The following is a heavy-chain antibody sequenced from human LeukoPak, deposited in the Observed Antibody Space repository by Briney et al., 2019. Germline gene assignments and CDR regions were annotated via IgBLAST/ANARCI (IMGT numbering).Heavy chain of an antibody. J-gene: IGHJ4*02. Sequence: GGSLRLSCAASGFTFSSYAMDSVRQAPGEWLEWVSTISGSGGSTYYAHSMKGRFTISRDNSKNTLSLQMSSLSADDLPVYYCAKVLLVVVVPAAIRGGLAYWGQGTLVTVSS. CDR1: GFTFSSYA. V-gene: IGHV3-23*01. CDR3: AKVLLVVVVPAAIRGGLAY. D-gene: IGHD2-2*01. CDR2: ISGSGGST.